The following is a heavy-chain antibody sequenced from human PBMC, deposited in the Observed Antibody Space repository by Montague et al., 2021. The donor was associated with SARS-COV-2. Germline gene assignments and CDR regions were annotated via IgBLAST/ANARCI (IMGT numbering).Heavy chain of an antibody. V-gene: IGHV4-39*02. D-gene: IGHD2-8*01. CDR2: ISYTGRT. CDR3: APQLPSYCATNKCYPYYFDG. CDR1: GGSISSPYYS. Sequence: SETLSLTCTVSGGSISSPYYSWGWIRQSPGKGLEWIVSISYTGRTYYNPSLRSRVSLSMYTSKNHFSLSLSSVTVADTAVYLCAPQLPSYCATNKCYPYYFDGWGQGALVTVSS. J-gene: IGHJ4*02.